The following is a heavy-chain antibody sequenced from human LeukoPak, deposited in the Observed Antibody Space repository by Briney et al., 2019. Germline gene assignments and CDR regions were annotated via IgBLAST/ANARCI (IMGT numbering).Heavy chain of an antibody. CDR1: GFTFSSYC. J-gene: IGHJ6*02. V-gene: IGHV3-7*05. CDR3: ARDTVNHYYGMDV. Sequence: GGSLRLSCTASGFTFSSYCMNWVRQAPGKGLEWVANIKEDGSETYYVDSVKGRFTISRDNAKNSLYLQMNSLRAEDTAVYYLARDTVNHYYGMDVGGQGTTVTVSS. D-gene: IGHD4-17*01. CDR2: IKEDGSET.